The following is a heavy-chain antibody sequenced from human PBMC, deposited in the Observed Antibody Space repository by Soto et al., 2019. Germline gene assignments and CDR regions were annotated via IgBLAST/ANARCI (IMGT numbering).Heavy chain of an antibody. V-gene: IGHV3-48*02. J-gene: IGHJ4*02. Sequence: PGGSLRLSCAASGFTFRTYSMTWVRQAPGKGLEWLSYISSSSSTIYYADSVKGRFTISRDNAKNPLYLQMNSLRDDDTAVYYCTRDRDRGMGFDYWGQGXLVTVYS. CDR3: TRDRDRGMGFDY. CDR2: ISSSSSTI. CDR1: GFTFRTYS. D-gene: IGHD1-26*01.